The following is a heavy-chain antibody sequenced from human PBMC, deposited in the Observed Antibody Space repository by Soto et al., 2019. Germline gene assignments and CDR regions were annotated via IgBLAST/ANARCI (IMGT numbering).Heavy chain of an antibody. Sequence: EVQLVESGGGLVQPGGSMRLSCAASGFTVSSNYISWVRQAPGKGLDWVSVIYSSGSTVYADSVKSRFTISSDNSKNTLSLQMNRLSAADTAVYYCAGAYSNNPHHFYYYYGMDVWGQRTTVAVSS. V-gene: IGHV3-66*01. CDR3: AGAYSNNPHHFYYYYGMDV. CDR2: IYSSGST. J-gene: IGHJ6*02. CDR1: GFTVSSNY. D-gene: IGHD4-4*01.